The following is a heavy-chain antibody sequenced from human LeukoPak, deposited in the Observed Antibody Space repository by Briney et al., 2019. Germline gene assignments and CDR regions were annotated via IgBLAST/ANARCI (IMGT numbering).Heavy chain of an antibody. CDR2: ISSSGSTI. D-gene: IGHD6-13*01. V-gene: IGHV3-48*03. CDR1: GFTFSSYG. Sequence: PGGSLRLSCAASGFTFSSYGMNWVRQAPGKGLEWVSYISSSGSTIYYADSVKGRFTISRDNAKNSLYLQMNSLRAEDTAVYYCAINAAAGTSWGQGTLVTVSS. CDR3: AINAAAGTS. J-gene: IGHJ5*02.